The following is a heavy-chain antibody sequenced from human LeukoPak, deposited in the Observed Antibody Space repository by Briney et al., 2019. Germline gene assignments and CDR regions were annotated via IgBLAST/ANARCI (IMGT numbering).Heavy chain of an antibody. J-gene: IGHJ3*02. Sequence: GGSLRLSCAASGFTFSSYAMHWVRQAPGKGLEWVAVISYDGSNKYYADSVKGRFTISRDNSKNTLYLQMNSLRAEDTAVYYCAKDRPPYSNYKFDAFDIWGQGTMVTVSS. CDR2: ISYDGSNK. D-gene: IGHD4-11*01. CDR1: GFTFSSYA. CDR3: AKDRPPYSNYKFDAFDI. V-gene: IGHV3-30-3*01.